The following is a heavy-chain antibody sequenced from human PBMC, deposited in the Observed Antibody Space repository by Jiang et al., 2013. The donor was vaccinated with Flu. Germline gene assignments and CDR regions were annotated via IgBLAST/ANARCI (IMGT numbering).Heavy chain of an antibody. Sequence: EWMGWINAGNGNTKYSQKFQDRVTITADASTSTSYMELSSLTSEDTAVYYCAREEVGMPTAEPYFTYKHMDVWGQGTSVSVS. J-gene: IGHJ6*02. V-gene: IGHV1-3*01. CDR2: INAGNGNT. D-gene: IGHD2-21*01. CDR3: AREEVGMPTAEPYFTYKHMDV.